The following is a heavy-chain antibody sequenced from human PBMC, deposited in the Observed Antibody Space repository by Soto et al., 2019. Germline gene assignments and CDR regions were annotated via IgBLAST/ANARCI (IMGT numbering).Heavy chain of an antibody. CDR1: GFTFTRYS. J-gene: IGHJ4*02. CDR2: ISSTTNYI. CDR3: AKVPFYDFWSGYCDY. D-gene: IGHD3-3*01. V-gene: IGHV3-21*04. Sequence: GGSLRLSCAASGFTFTRYSMNWGRQAPGKGLEWVSSISSTTNYIYYGDSMKGRFTISRDNAKNSLYPEMNSLRAEDTAVYYCAKVPFYDFWSGYCDYWGQGTLVTVSS.